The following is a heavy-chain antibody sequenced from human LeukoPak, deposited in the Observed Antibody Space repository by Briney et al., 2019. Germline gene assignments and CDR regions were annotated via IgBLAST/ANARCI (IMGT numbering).Heavy chain of an antibody. J-gene: IGHJ5*02. CDR1: GFPFSNHA. D-gene: IGHD2-15*01. Sequence: GGSLRLSCAASGFPFSNHAMSWVRQPPGKGLEWVAAISNGNTYYADSVRGRFAISRDDSRNMVYLQMNSLRDEDTALYYCVREAGYCASVCLKSNWFDPWGQGTLVTVSS. V-gene: IGHV3-23*01. CDR3: VREAGYCASVCLKSNWFDP. CDR2: ISNGNT.